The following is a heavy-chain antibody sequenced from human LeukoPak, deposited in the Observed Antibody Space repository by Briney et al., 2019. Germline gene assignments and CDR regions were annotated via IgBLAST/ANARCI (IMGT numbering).Heavy chain of an antibody. D-gene: IGHD3-9*01. Sequence: ASVKVSCKASGYTFIRYHMHWVRQAPGKGLEWMGGFDPEDGETIYAQKFQGRVTMTEDTSTDTAYMELSSLRSEDTAVYYCAANYDILTGYQNWGQGTLVTVSS. CDR1: GYTFIRYH. J-gene: IGHJ4*02. CDR3: AANYDILTGYQN. V-gene: IGHV1-24*01. CDR2: FDPEDGET.